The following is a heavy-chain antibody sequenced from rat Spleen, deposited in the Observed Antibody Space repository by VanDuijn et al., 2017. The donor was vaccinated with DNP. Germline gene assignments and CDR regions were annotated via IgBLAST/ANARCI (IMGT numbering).Heavy chain of an antibody. CDR3: AFQLGVFDY. Sequence: EVQLQESGPGLVKPSQSLSLTCSVTGYSITSSFRWSWIRKFPGNKLEWMGYVTNAGSTHYNPSLRSRISITTDTSKNQFFLQVNSVDTEDTATYYGAFQLGVFDYWDQGVMVTVSS. D-gene: IGHD5-1*01. J-gene: IGHJ2*01. CDR2: VTNAGST. V-gene: IGHV3-3*01. CDR1: GYSITSSFR.